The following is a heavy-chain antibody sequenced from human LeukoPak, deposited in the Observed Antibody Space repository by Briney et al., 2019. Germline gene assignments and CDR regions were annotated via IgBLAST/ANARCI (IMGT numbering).Heavy chain of an antibody. D-gene: IGHD3-10*01. CDR2: IYYSGST. V-gene: IGHV4-59*08. CDR1: GGSISSYY. Sequence: PSETLSLTCTVSGGSISSYYWSWIRQPPGKRLEWIGYIYYSGSTNYNPSLKSRVTISVDTSKNQFSLKLSSVAAADTAVYYCARHKPGSYAFDIWGQGTMVTVSS. CDR3: ARHKPGSYAFDI. J-gene: IGHJ3*02.